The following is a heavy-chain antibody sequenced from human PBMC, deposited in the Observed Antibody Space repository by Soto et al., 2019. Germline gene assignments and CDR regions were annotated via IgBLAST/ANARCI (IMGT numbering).Heavy chain of an antibody. CDR2: ISGIGVST. CDR1: VFTFISHA. CDR3: AKDRGLAHIAARSVYFDY. D-gene: IGHD6-6*01. Sequence: GGTLRISCAAPVFTFISHAMSWVRQAPGKWLEWVSAISGIGVSTYYTDSVKGRFTISRDNSKNTLYLQMNSLRAEDTAVYYCAKDRGLAHIAARSVYFDYWGQGTRVTVSS. J-gene: IGHJ4*02. V-gene: IGHV3-23*01.